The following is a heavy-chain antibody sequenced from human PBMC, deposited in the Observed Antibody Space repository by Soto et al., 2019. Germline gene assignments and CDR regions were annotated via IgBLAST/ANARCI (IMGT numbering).Heavy chain of an antibody. CDR3: ARDKGYSGYDFYS. D-gene: IGHD5-12*01. V-gene: IGHV3-21*01. Sequence: GGSLRLSCAASGFTFSSYSMNWVRQAPGKGLEWVSSISSSSSYIYYADSVKGRFTISRDNAKNSLYLQMNSLRAEDTAVYYCARDKGYSGYDFYSWAQRTPVPVSA. CDR2: ISSSSSYI. J-gene: IGHJ5*01. CDR1: GFTFSSYS.